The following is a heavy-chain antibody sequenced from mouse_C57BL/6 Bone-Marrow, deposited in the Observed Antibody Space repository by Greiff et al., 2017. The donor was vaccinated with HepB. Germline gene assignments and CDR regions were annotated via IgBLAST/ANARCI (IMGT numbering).Heavy chain of an antibody. D-gene: IGHD2-5*01. Sequence: QVQLQQPGAELVMPGASVKLSCKASGYTFTSYWMHWVKQRPGQGLEWIGEIDPSDSYTNYNQKFKGKSTLTVDKSSSTAYMQLSSLTSEDSAVYYCARGTYYSNLRGGYFDVWGTGTTVTVSS. V-gene: IGHV1-69*01. J-gene: IGHJ1*03. CDR1: GYTFTSYW. CDR3: ARGTYYSNLRGGYFDV. CDR2: IDPSDSYT.